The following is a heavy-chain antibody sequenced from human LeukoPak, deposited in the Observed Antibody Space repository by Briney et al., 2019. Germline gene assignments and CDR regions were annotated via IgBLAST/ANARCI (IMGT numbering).Heavy chain of an antibody. CDR2: MYHSGST. D-gene: IGHD2-2*01. J-gene: IGHJ5*01. Sequence: SETLSLIRNVSGGSISSSSYYWGWIRQPPGKGLEWIGNMYHSGSTDYNPSLKSRVTISIDTSKNQFSLNLRSVTAADTAVYYCARHKSYCTTSTCYYIDSWGQGTLVTVSS. CDR3: ARHKSYCTTSTCYYIDS. CDR1: GGSISSSSYY. V-gene: IGHV4-39*01.